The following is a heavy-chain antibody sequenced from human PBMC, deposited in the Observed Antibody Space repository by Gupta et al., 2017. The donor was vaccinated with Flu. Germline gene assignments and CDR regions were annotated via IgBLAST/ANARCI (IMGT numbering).Heavy chain of an antibody. J-gene: IGHJ4*02. V-gene: IGHV3-30*18. Sequence: GMHVVRQAPGKGLEWVSLISFDGGSKYYADSVKGRFTISRDNSKNTLYLQMNSLRAEDTAVYYCANGWYSFDNWGQGTLVTVSS. D-gene: IGHD6-19*01. CDR1: G. CDR2: ISFDGGSK. CDR3: ANGWYSFDN.